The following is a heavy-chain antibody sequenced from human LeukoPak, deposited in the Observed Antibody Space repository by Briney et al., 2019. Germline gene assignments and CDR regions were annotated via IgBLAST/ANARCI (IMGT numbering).Heavy chain of an antibody. CDR1: GFTFSSYG. V-gene: IGHV3-30*02. Sequence: GGSLRLSCAASGFTFSSYGIHWVRQAPGKGLEWVAFIRDDGSNKYYADSVKGRFAISRDNAKNSLYLQMNSLRAEDTAIYYCARENWDLVAVPMDVWGKGTTVIVSS. CDR2: IRDDGSNK. D-gene: IGHD1-26*01. CDR3: ARENWDLVAVPMDV. J-gene: IGHJ6*04.